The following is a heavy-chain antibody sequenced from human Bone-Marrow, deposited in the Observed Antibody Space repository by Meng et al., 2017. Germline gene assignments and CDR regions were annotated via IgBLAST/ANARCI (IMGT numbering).Heavy chain of an antibody. J-gene: IGHJ5*02. V-gene: IGHV1-69*05. CDR2: FITLFGTS. CDR1: GGSFSSHA. CDR3: ARSDIQWEVAWFDP. D-gene: IGHD1-26*01. Sequence: SVKVSCKASGGSFSSHAVSWVRQAPGQGLEWIGTFITLFGTSSYAQKLLDRIDITTDASADTSYMELFSLTSEDTAVYYCARSDIQWEVAWFDPWGQGTLVTVSS.